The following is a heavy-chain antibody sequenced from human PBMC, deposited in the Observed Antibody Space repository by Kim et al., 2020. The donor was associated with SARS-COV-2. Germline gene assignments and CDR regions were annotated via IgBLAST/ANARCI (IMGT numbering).Heavy chain of an antibody. Sequence: SETLSLTCAVSGGSISSSNWWSWVRQPPGKGLEWIGEIYHSGSTNYNPSLKSRVTISVDKSKNQFSLKLSSVTAADTAVYYCKTYYYDSSGGTEYYFDYWGQGTLVTVSS. J-gene: IGHJ4*02. CDR2: IYHSGST. D-gene: IGHD3-22*01. CDR3: KTYYYDSSGGTEYYFDY. V-gene: IGHV4-4*02. CDR1: GGSISSSNW.